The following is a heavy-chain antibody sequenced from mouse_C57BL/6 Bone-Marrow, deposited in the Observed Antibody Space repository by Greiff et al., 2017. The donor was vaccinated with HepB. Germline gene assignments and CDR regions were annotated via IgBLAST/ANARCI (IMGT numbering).Heavy chain of an antibody. CDR3: ARGGGDFDY. CDR1: GFTFSSYA. V-gene: IGHV5-4*03. J-gene: IGHJ2*01. Sequence: EVKLMESGGGLVKPGGSLKLSCAASGFTFSSYAMSWVRQTPEKRLEWVATISDGGSYTYYPDNVKGRFTISRDNAKNNLYLQMSHLKSEDTAMYYCARGGGDFDYWGQGTTLTVSS. CDR2: ISDGGSYT.